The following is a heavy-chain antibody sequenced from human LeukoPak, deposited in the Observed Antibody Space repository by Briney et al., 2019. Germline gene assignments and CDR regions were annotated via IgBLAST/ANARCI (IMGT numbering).Heavy chain of an antibody. CDR1: GFTFSSYD. V-gene: IGHV3-13*01. CDR3: ARVSLSSIDSSSWFYFDY. Sequence: GGSLRLSCAASGFTFSSYDMHWVRQATGKGLEWVSAIGTAGDTYYPGSVKGRFTISRENAKNSLYLQMNSLRAGDTAVYYCARVSLSSIDSSSWFYFDYWGQGTLVTISS. J-gene: IGHJ4*02. D-gene: IGHD6-13*01. CDR2: IGTAGDT.